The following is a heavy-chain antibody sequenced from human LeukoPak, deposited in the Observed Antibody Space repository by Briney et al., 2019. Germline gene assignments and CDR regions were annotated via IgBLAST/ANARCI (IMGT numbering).Heavy chain of an antibody. J-gene: IGHJ4*02. CDR1: GFTFDDYA. CDR3: AKAPYCGGDCYSDNYFDY. CDR2: ISWNSGSI. Sequence: GGSLRLSCAASGFTFDDYAMHWVRQAPGKGLEWVSGISWNSGSIGYADSVKGRFTISRDNAKNPLYLQMNSLRAEDTALYYCAKAPYCGGDCYSDNYFDYWGQGTLVTVSS. D-gene: IGHD2-21*02. V-gene: IGHV3-9*01.